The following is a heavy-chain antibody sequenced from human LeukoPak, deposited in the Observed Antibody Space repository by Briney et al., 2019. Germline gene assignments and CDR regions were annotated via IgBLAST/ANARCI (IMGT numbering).Heavy chain of an antibody. CDR1: GFTFTSSA. D-gene: IGHD3-3*01. J-gene: IGHJ5*02. Sequence: SVKVSCKASGFTFTSSAMQWVRQARGQRLEWIGWIVVGSGNTNYAQKCQERVTITRDIATSTAYMELSSLRSEDTAVYYCAAEGHARRGWYDFWSGYYTAGWFDPWGQGTLVTVSS. CDR3: AAEGHARRGWYDFWSGYYTAGWFDP. V-gene: IGHV1-58*02. CDR2: IVVGSGNT.